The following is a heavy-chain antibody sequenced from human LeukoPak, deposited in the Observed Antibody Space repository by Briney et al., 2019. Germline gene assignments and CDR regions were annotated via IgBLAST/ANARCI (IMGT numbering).Heavy chain of an antibody. CDR2: IWYEGSNK. CDR1: GFTFSSYG. V-gene: IGHV3-33*01. J-gene: IGHJ6*02. D-gene: IGHD5-12*01. Sequence: GGSLRLSCAASGFTFSSYGMRWVRQAPGKGLEGVAVIWYEGSNKYYADSVKGRFTISRDNSKNTLYLQMNSLRAEDTAVYYCARELYSGYDPYYYYGMDVWGQGTTVTVSS. CDR3: ARELYSGYDPYYYYGMDV.